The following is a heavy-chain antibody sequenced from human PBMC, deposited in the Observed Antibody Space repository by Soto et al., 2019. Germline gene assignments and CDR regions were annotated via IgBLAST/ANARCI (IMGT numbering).Heavy chain of an antibody. CDR2: VFYTGFT. V-gene: IGHV4-39*01. CDR3: ATSQKGYNWNYFDH. CDR1: GASISGSYYY. Sequence: KASETLSLTCAVSGASISGSYYYWAWLRQSPGKGPEWIGSVFYTGFTSYNPSLESRVSVSVDTSKSQFSLKLSAVTAADTAVYYCATSQKGYNWNYFDHWVQGALVTVSS. J-gene: IGHJ4*02. D-gene: IGHD1-20*01.